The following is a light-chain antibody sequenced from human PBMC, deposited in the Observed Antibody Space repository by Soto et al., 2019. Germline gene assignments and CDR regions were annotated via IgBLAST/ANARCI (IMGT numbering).Light chain of an antibody. CDR3: QQYDNWPPLT. CDR2: AAS. V-gene: IGKV3-15*01. CDR1: QSVGNS. J-gene: IGKJ4*01. Sequence: EVVMTQSPATLSVSPGERVTLSCRASQSVGNSLGWYQQKPGQAPRLLIYAASTRATGIPARFSGSGSGTDFTLTISSLQSEDFAVYYCQQYDNWPPLTFGGGTKVEIK.